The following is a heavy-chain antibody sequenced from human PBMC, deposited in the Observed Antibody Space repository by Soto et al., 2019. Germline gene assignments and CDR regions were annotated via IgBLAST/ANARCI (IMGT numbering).Heavy chain of an antibody. V-gene: IGHV3-30*03. CDR3: ARGPDSSTAYYGPFEY. Sequence: GGSLRLSCAASGFTFNTYGMHWVRQAPGKGLEWVSVIAYDGSNKYYADSVKGRFTISRDNSKNTLNLQMNSLRAEDTAVYYCARGPDSSTAYYGPFEYWGQGTLVTVSS. CDR2: IAYDGSNK. J-gene: IGHJ4*02. CDR1: GFTFNTYG. D-gene: IGHD3-9*01.